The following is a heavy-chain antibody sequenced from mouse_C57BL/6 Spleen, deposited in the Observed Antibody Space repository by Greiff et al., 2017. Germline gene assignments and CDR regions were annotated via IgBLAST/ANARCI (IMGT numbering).Heavy chain of an antibody. CDR1: GYTFTDYY. CDR3: ADYDTGY. Sequence: VQLQQSGPELVKPGASVKISCKASGYTFTDYYMNWVKQSHGKSLEWIGDINPNNGGTSYNQKFKGKATLTVDKSSSTAYMELRSLTSEDSAVYYCADYDTGYWGQGTTRTVSS. CDR2: INPNNGGT. D-gene: IGHD2-4*01. V-gene: IGHV1-26*01. J-gene: IGHJ2*01.